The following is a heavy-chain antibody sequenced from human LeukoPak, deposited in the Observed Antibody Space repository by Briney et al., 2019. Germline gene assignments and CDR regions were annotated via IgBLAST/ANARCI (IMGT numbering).Heavy chain of an antibody. CDR2: IYYSGST. V-gene: IGHV4-59*01. CDR1: GGSISRYY. D-gene: IGHD3-3*01. CDR3: ARVLIGNYDFWSGLFDY. Sequence: PSETLSLTCTDPGGSISRYYWSWIRQPPGKGLEWVGYIYYSGSTNYNPSLKSRATISVDTSKNQFSLKLSSVTAADTAVYYCARVLIGNYDFWSGLFDYWGRGTLVTVSS. J-gene: IGHJ4*02.